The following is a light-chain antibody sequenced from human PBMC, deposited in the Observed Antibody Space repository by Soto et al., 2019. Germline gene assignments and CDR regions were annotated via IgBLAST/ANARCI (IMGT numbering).Light chain of an antibody. Sequence: SYQLTQPPSGSVAPGKTSRITCGGNNIGSKSVHWYQQKPGQAPVLVIYYDSDRPSGIPERYSGSNSGNTATLTISRVEAGDEADCYCQVWDSSSDHPVFGGGTKLTVL. CDR2: YDS. CDR3: QVWDSSSDHPV. CDR1: NIGSKS. V-gene: IGLV3-21*04. J-gene: IGLJ3*02.